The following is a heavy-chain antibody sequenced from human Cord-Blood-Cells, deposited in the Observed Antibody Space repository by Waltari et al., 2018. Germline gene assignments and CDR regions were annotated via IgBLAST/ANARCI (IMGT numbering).Heavy chain of an antibody. J-gene: IGHJ3*02. CDR2: INHSGST. CDR1: GGSFSGYY. D-gene: IGHD3-3*01. CDR3: ARATIFGVVINAFDI. V-gene: IGHV4-34*01. Sequence: QVQLQQWGAGLLQPSEPLSLTCAVYGGSFSGYYWSWIRQPPGKGLEWIGEINHSGSTNYNPSLKSRVTISVDTSKNQFSLKLSSVTAADTAVYYCARATIFGVVINAFDIWGQGTMVTVSS.